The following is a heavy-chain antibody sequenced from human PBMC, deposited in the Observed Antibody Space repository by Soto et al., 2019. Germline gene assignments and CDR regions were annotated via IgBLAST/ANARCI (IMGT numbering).Heavy chain of an antibody. Sequence: QLQLQESGPGLVKPSETLSLTCTVSGGSISTSSYYWGWIRQPPGKGLEWIGSIYYSGSTYYNPSLKSRVTISVDTSKNQFSLNLGSVTAADTAVYYCARVPYDYVWGTYRCYFDNWGQGTLVTVSS. D-gene: IGHD3-16*02. J-gene: IGHJ4*02. CDR2: IYYSGST. CDR1: GGSISTSSYY. CDR3: ARVPYDYVWGTYRCYFDN. V-gene: IGHV4-39*01.